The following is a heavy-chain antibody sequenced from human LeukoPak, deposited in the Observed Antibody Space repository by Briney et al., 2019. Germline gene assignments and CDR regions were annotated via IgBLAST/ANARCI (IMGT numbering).Heavy chain of an antibody. CDR3: ARDRIAVAENWFDP. J-gene: IGHJ5*02. D-gene: IGHD6-19*01. CDR2: IYTSGCT. V-gene: IGHV4-4*07. Sequence: SETLSLTCTVSGGSISSYYWSWIRQPAGKGLEWIGRIYTSGCTNYNPSLKSRVTMSVDTSKNQFSLKLSSVTAADTAVYYCARDRIAVAENWFDPWGQGTLVTVSS. CDR1: GGSISSYY.